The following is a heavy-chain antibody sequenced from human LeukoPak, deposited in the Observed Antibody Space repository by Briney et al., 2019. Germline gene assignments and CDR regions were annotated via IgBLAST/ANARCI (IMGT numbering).Heavy chain of an antibody. CDR2: ISAYNGNT. Sequence: ASVKVSCKASGYTFTSYGISWVRQAPGQGLEWMGWISAYNGNTNYAQKLQGRVTMTTDTSTSTAYMELRSLRSDDTAVYYCARVDIVVVPAARTYYYYYMDVWGKGTTVTVSS. CDR1: GYTFTSYG. D-gene: IGHD2-2*03. J-gene: IGHJ6*03. V-gene: IGHV1-18*01. CDR3: ARVDIVVVPAARTYYYYYMDV.